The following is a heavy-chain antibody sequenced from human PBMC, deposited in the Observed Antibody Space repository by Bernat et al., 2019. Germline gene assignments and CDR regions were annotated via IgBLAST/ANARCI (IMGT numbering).Heavy chain of an antibody. CDR1: GFTCSSYS. CDR3: ARDRSSDYDPHFDY. D-gene: IGHD3-22*01. V-gene: IGHV3-48*01. Sequence: EVQLVESGGGLVQPGGSLRLSCAASGFTCSSYSMNWVRQAPGKGLEWVSYIISSSSTIFYADSVKGRFTISRDNAKNSLYLQMISLRAEDTAVYYCARDRSSDYDPHFDYWGQGTLVTVSS. CDR2: IISSSSTI. J-gene: IGHJ4*02.